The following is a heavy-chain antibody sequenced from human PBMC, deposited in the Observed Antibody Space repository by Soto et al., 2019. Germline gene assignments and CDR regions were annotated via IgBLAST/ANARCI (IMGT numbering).Heavy chain of an antibody. Sequence: QVQLVQSGAEMKKPGASVKVSCESSGYTFTAYYIHWVRQAPGHGLEWMGWINPNGGGTKYAQKFQGRVTMTRDTSINTAYMELTRLTSDDTAVYYCARAAHTLIQGVRFRVDQWGQGTLVSVSS. CDR2: INPNGGGT. V-gene: IGHV1-2*02. CDR1: GYTFTAYY. D-gene: IGHD3-10*01. J-gene: IGHJ4*02. CDR3: ARAAHTLIQGVRFRVDQ.